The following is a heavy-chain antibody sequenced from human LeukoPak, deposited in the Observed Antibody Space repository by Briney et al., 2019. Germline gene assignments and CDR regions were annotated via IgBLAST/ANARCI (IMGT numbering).Heavy chain of an antibody. CDR3: ARDLFDYGDNNWFDP. CDR2: IYTSGST. Sequence: SDTLSLTCTVSGGSISSGSYYWRWIRQPAGTGLEWIGRIYTSGSTNYNPSLKSRVTISVDTPKNQFALKLSSVTAADTAVYYCARDLFDYGDNNWFDPWGQGTLVTVSS. J-gene: IGHJ5*02. D-gene: IGHD4-17*01. V-gene: IGHV4-61*02. CDR1: GGSISSGSYY.